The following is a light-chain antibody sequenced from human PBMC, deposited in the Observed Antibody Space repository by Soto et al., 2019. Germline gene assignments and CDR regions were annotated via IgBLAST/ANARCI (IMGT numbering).Light chain of an antibody. V-gene: IGKV3-11*01. CDR1: QSVSSY. CDR2: DAS. Sequence: EIVWTQSPATLSLSPGERATLSCRASQSVSSYLAWYQQKPGQAPRLLIYDASNRATGIPARFSGSGSGTDFTLTIISLEPEDFAVYYCQQRSNWPPWTFGQGTKVEIK. CDR3: QQRSNWPPWT. J-gene: IGKJ1*01.